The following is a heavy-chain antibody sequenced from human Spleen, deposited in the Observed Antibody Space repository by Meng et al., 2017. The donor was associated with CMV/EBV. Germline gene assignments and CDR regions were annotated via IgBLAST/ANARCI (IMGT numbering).Heavy chain of an antibody. Sequence: SGGTFSSYTISWVRQAPGQGLEWMGRIIPILGIANYAQKFQGRVTITADKSTSTAYMELSSLRSEDTAVYYCARDFGSYYNNNRFDPWGQGTLVTVSS. V-gene: IGHV1-69*04. CDR1: GGTFSSYT. CDR2: IIPILGIA. J-gene: IGHJ5*02. D-gene: IGHD3-10*01. CDR3: ARDFGSYYNNNRFDP.